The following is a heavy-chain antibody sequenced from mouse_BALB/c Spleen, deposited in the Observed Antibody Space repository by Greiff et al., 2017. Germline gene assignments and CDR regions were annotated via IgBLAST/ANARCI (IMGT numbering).Heavy chain of an antibody. D-gene: IGHD1-2*01. CDR2: IDPSDSYT. CDR3: ARGTTATHFDY. CDR1: GYTFTSYW. Sequence: QVHVKQPGAELVKPGASVKLSCKASGYTFTSYWMHWVKQRPGQGLEWIGEIDPSDSYTNYNQKFKGKATLTVDKSSSTAYMQLSSLTSEDSAVYYCARGTTATHFDYWGQGTTLTVSS. V-gene: IGHV1-69*02. J-gene: IGHJ2*01.